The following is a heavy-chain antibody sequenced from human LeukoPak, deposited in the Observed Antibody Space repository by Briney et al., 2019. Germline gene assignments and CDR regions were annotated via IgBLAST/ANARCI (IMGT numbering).Heavy chain of an antibody. J-gene: IGHJ4*02. D-gene: IGHD3-22*01. CDR1: GGSLSGYS. V-gene: IGHV4-4*07. CDR3: ARSNLGSYDQSGYYHS. CDR2: IYTSGNT. Sequence: SETLSLTCTVSGGSLSGYSWNWIRQPAGRGLQWIGRIYTSGNTWYSPSLRSRVTLTVDTSKNQFSLKLSSVTVADTAIYYCARSNLGSYDQSGYYHSWGQGALVTVSS.